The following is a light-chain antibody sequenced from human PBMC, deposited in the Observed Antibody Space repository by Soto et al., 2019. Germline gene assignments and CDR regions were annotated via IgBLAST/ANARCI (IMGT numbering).Light chain of an antibody. CDR2: DAS. V-gene: IGKV1-5*01. CDR3: QQYHTSSIT. CDR1: QSISSW. Sequence: DIQMTQSPSTLSASVGDRVTITFRASQSISSWLAWYQQKPGKAPKLLIYDASSLESGVPSRFSGTGSGTEFTLSIDSLQPDDFATYYCQQYHTSSITFGQGTRLEIK. J-gene: IGKJ5*01.